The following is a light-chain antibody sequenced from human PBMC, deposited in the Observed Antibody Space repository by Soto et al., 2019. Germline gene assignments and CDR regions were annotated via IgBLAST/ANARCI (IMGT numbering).Light chain of an antibody. CDR1: QSISSSY. CDR3: QQYGSSQWT. J-gene: IGKJ1*01. V-gene: IGKV3-20*01. CDR2: GAS. Sequence: EVVLTQSPGTLSLSPGERATLSCRASQSISSSYLAWYQQKPGQTPRLLIYGASSRATGIPDRFSGSGSGTDFTLTVSRLEPEDFAVYYCQQYGSSQWTFGQGTNVELK.